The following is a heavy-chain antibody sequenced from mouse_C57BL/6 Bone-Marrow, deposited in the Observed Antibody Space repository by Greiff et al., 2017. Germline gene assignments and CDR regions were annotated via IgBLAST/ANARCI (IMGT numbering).Heavy chain of an antibody. J-gene: IGHJ3*01. V-gene: IGHV1-20*01. D-gene: IGHD1-1*01. Sequence: EVQLQQSGPELVKPGDSVKISCKASGYSFTGYFMNWVMQSHGKSLEWIGRINPYNGDTFYNQKFKGKATLTVDKSSSTAHMELRSLTSEDSAVYYCARGYGSTPCAYWGQGTLGTVSA. CDR2: INPYNGDT. CDR1: GYSFTGYF. CDR3: ARGYGSTPCAY.